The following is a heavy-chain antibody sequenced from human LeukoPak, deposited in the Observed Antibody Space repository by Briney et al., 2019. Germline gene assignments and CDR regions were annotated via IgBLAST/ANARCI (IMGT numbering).Heavy chain of an antibody. CDR3: ARFESTSGRGFDP. J-gene: IGHJ5*02. CDR2: IYHSGTT. CDR1: GYSISSGYY. D-gene: IGHD2-2*01. V-gene: IGHV4-38-2*01. Sequence: SETLSLTCAVSGYSISSGYYWGWIRQPPGKGLEWIGTIYHSGTTYYNPSLKSRVTISLDTSKNQFPLNLRSVTAADTAVYYCARFESTSGRGFDPWGQGTLVTVSS.